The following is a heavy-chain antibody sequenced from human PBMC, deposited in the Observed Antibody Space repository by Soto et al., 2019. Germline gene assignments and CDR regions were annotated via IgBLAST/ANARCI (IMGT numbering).Heavy chain of an antibody. CDR3: ARDFGSLGATIDY. V-gene: IGHV3-30-3*01. CDR1: GFTFSSYA. CDR2: ISYDGSNK. Sequence: GGSLRLSCAASGFTFSSYAMHWVRQAPGKGLGWVTVISYDGSNKYYADSVKGRFTISRDNSKNTLYLQMNSLRAEDTAVYYCARDFGSLGATIDYWGQGTLVTV. D-gene: IGHD1-26*01. J-gene: IGHJ4*02.